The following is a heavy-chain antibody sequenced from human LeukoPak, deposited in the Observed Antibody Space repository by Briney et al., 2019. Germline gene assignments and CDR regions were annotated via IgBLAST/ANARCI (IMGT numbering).Heavy chain of an antibody. CDR1: GGSISSSSYY. D-gene: IGHD6-13*01. CDR2: IYYSGST. J-gene: IGHJ4*02. Sequence: SETLSLTCTVSGGSISSSSYYWGWIRQPPGKGLEWIGSIYYSGSTYYNPSLKSRVTISVDTSKNQFSLKLSSVTAADTAVYYCARDGSDSSSFPFDYWGQGTLVTVSS. V-gene: IGHV4-39*07. CDR3: ARDGSDSSSFPFDY.